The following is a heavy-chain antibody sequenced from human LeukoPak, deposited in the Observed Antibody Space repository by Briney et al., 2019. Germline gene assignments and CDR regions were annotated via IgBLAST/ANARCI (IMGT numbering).Heavy chain of an antibody. J-gene: IGHJ4*02. CDR1: GYTFTSYA. CDR3: ARDHVRGSGPIGY. D-gene: IGHD3-10*02. V-gene: IGHV1-3*01. CDR2: INAGNGNT. Sequence: GASVKVSCKASGYTFTSYAVHWVRQAPGQRLEWMGWINAGNGNTKYSQKFQGRVTITRDTSASTAYMELSSLRSEDTAVYYCARDHVRGSGPIGYWGQGTLVTVSS.